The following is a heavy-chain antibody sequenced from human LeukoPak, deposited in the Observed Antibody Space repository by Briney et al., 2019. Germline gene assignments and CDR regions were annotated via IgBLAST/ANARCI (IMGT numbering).Heavy chain of an antibody. CDR1: GYSFANYW. J-gene: IGHJ4*02. Sequence: GESLKISCKGSGYSFANYWIGWVRQMPGKGLEWMGIIYPGDSDTRYSPSFQGQVTISADKSISTAYLQWSSLKASDTAMYYCARPRGYSGYDLGYWGQGTLVTVSS. V-gene: IGHV5-51*01. CDR3: ARPRGYSGYDLGY. D-gene: IGHD5-12*01. CDR2: IYPGDSDT.